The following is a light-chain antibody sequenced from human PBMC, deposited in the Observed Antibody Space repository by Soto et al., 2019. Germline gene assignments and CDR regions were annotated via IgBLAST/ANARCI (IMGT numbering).Light chain of an antibody. CDR2: RAS. V-gene: IGKV3-20*01. J-gene: IGKJ2*01. CDR1: QSVSSNY. CDR3: QQYGSSPYT. Sequence: DIVLTQSPGTLSLSPGERATLSCRASQSVSSNYLAWYQQKPGQAPRLLIYRASSRATGIPGRFSGSGSGTDFTLTISRLEPEDFAVYYCQQYGSSPYTFGQGTKLEIK.